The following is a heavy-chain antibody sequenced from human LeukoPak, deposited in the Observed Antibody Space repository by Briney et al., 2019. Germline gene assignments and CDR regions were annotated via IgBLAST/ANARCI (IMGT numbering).Heavy chain of an antibody. CDR2: INPNSGGT. CDR1: GYTFTGYY. V-gene: IGHV1-2*02. Sequence: ASVKVSCKASGYTFTGYYMHWVRQAPGQGLEWMGWINPNSGGTNYAQKFQGRVTMTRDTSISTAYMELSRLRSDDTAVYYCARDGYDSSGYNWFDPWGQGTVVTVSS. CDR3: ARDGYDSSGYNWFDP. D-gene: IGHD3-22*01. J-gene: IGHJ5*02.